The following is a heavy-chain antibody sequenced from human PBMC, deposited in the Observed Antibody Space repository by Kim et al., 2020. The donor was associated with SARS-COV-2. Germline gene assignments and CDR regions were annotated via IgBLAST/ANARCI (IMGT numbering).Heavy chain of an antibody. V-gene: IGHV3-23*01. CDR1: GFTFSSYA. CDR2: ISGSGGST. D-gene: IGHD3-10*01. Sequence: GWSLRLSCAASGFTFSSYAMSWVRQAPGKGLEWVSAISGSGGSTYYADSVKGRFTISRDNSKNTLYLQMNSLRAEDTAVYYCANVGGVRGVIIPRMAFDYWGQGTLVTVSS. CDR3: ANVGGVRGVIIPRMAFDY. J-gene: IGHJ4*02.